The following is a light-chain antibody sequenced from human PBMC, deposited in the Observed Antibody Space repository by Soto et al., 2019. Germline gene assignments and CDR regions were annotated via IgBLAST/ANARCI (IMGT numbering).Light chain of an antibody. CDR3: QQYNNWPPWT. V-gene: IGKV3-15*01. Sequence: EIVMTQSPATLSVSPGDRATLSCRASQSVSSNLAWYQQKPGQAPRLLVYGASTMSAGSPDRFSGGGSGTEFTLTISSLQSEDLAVYYCQQYNNWPPWTFGQGTKVEIK. CDR2: GAS. CDR1: QSVSSN. J-gene: IGKJ1*01.